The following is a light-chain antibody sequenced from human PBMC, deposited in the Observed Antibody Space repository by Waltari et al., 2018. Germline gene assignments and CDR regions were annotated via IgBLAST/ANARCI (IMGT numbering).Light chain of an antibody. CDR2: AAS. CDR1: QNIYTY. Sequence: DIQMTQSPSSLSASVGDRVTITCRASQNIYTYLNWYQQKPGKAPKLMIRAASSLQSGVPSRFSGSGSGTDFTLTISSLQPEDFATYYCQQLKSYPITFGQGTRLEIK. V-gene: IGKV1-39*01. CDR3: QQLKSYPIT. J-gene: IGKJ5*01.